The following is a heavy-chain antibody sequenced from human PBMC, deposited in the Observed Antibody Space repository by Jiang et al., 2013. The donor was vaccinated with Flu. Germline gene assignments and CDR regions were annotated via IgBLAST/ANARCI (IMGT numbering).Heavy chain of an antibody. CDR3: ARQLETYYYYYGMDV. J-gene: IGHJ6*02. Sequence: TFTGYYMHWVRQAPGQGLEWMGWINPNSGGTNYAQKFQGWVTMTRDTSISTAYMELSRLRSDDTAVYYCARQLETYYYYYGMDVWGQGTTVTVSS. CDR1: TFTGYY. CDR2: INPNSGGT. D-gene: IGHD6-13*01. V-gene: IGHV1-2*04.